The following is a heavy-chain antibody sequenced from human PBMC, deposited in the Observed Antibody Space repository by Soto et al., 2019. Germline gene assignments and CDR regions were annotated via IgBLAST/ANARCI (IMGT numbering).Heavy chain of an antibody. J-gene: IGHJ6*02. V-gene: IGHV4-30-4*01. Sequence: SETLSLTCTVSGDSISSADYYWSWIRQTPGKGLEWIGHIFYSGTTYYNPSLKSRLTISVDTSKNHFSLRLTSVTAADTAVYYCARELWVEPELYYYGMDVGGRGTTVTVSS. CDR3: ARELWVEPELYYYGMDV. CDR1: GDSISSADYY. D-gene: IGHD1-1*01. CDR2: IFYSGTT.